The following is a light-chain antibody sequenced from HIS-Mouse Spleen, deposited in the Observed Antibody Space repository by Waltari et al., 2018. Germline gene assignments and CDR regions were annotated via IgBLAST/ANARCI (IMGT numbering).Light chain of an antibody. Sequence: AIQLTQSPSSLSASVGDRVTSTCRASQGISSALAWYQQKPGKAPKLLIYDAPSLESGVQSRFSGSGSGADFTLTISSLQPEEFATYYCQQFNSYPALTFGGGTKVEIK. CDR1: QGISSA. CDR3: QQFNSYPALT. V-gene: IGKV1-13*02. CDR2: DAP. J-gene: IGKJ4*01.